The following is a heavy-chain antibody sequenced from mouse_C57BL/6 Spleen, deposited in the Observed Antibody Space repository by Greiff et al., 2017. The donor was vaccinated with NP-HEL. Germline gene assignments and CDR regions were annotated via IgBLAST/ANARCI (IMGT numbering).Heavy chain of an antibody. V-gene: IGHV14-1*01. J-gene: IGHJ4*01. D-gene: IGHD1-2*01. CDR3: TTEGYGRKYAMDY. CDR1: GFNIKDYY. Sequence: EVKLMESGAELVRPGASVKLSCTASGFNIKDYYMHWVKQRPEQGLEWIGRIDPEDGDTEYAPKFQGKATMTADTSSNTAYLQLSSLTSEDTAVYYCTTEGYGRKYAMDYWGQGTSVTVSS. CDR2: IDPEDGDT.